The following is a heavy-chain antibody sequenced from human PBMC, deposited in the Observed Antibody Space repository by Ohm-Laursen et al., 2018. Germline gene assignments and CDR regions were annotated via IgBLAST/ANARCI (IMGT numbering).Heavy chain of an antibody. CDR1: GFTFSSYG. CDR2: ISYDGSNK. CDR3: AKGQPILITFGGARMDV. J-gene: IGHJ6*02. D-gene: IGHD3-16*01. V-gene: IGHV3-30*18. Sequence: SLRLSCAASGFTFSSYGMHWVRQAPGKGLEWVAVISYDGSNKYYADSVKGRFTISRDNSKNTLYLQMNSLRAEDTAVYYCAKGQPILITFGGARMDVWGQGTTVTVSS.